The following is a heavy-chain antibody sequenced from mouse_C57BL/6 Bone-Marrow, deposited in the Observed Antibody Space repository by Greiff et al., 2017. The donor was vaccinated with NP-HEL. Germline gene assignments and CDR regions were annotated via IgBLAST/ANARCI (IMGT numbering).Heavy chain of an antibody. V-gene: IGHV1-61*01. CDR1: GYTFTSYW. D-gene: IGHD2-14*01. CDR3: ATYRPYYAMDY. CDR2: IYPSDSET. J-gene: IGHJ4*01. Sequence: QVHVKQPGAELVRPGSSVKLSCKASGYTFTSYWMDWVKQRPGQGLEWIGNIYPSDSETHYNQKFKDKATLTVDKSSSTAYMQLSSLTSEDSAVYYCATYRPYYAMDYWGQGTSVTVSS.